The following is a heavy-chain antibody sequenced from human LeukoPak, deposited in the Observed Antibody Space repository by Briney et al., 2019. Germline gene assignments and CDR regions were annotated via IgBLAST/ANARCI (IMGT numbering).Heavy chain of an antibody. J-gene: IGHJ5*02. CDR2: INTSTGNP. CDR3: ARDRDSRNWYRSWFDP. D-gene: IGHD6-13*01. V-gene: IGHV7-4-1*02. Sequence: ASVKFSCKASGYTFTNYTMNWVRQAPGQGLEWMGWINTSTGNPTYAQGFTGRFVFSLDTSVSTTYLQISSLKAEDTAVYYCARDRDSRNWYRSWFDPWGQGTLVTVSS. CDR1: GYTFTNYT.